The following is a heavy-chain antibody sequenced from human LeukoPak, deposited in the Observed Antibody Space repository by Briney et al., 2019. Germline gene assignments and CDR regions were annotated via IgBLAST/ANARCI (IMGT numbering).Heavy chain of an antibody. V-gene: IGHV3-23*01. CDR2: ISGSGGST. Sequence: GGSLRLSCAVSGITLSNYGMSWVRQAPGKRLEWVAGISGSGGSTYYADSVKGRFTVSRDNPKNTLYLQMNSLRAEDTAFYFCAKRGVVIRVILVGFHKEANYFDSWGQGALVTVSS. J-gene: IGHJ4*02. CDR1: GITLSNYG. CDR3: AKRGVVIRVILVGFHKEANYFDS. D-gene: IGHD3-22*01.